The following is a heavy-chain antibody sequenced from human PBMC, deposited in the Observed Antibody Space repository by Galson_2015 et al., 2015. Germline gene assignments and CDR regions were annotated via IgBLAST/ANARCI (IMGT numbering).Heavy chain of an antibody. CDR3: ARGGMYNSGKGWFDP. D-gene: IGHD3-10*01. CDR1: GFTFSSYW. CDR2: INKDGSEK. V-gene: IGHV3-7*03. Sequence: SLRLSCAASGFTFSSYWMSWVRQAPGKGLEWVANINKDGSEKYYVDSVKGRFTISRDNAKNSLYLQMNSLRAEDTAVYYCARGGMYNSGKGWFDPWGQGTLVTVSS. J-gene: IGHJ5*02.